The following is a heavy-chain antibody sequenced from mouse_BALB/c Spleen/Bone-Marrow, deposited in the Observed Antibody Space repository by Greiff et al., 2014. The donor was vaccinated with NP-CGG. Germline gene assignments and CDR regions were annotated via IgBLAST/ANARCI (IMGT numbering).Heavy chain of an antibody. CDR1: GFTFSDYY. V-gene: IGHV5-4*02. Sequence: EVMLVESGGGLVKPGGSLKLSCAASGFTFSDYYMYWVRQTPEKRLEWVATISDGGSYTYYPDSVKGRFTISRDNAKNDLYLQMSSLKSEDTAMYYCVLRWFAYWGQGTLVTVSA. CDR3: VLRWFAY. J-gene: IGHJ3*01. CDR2: ISDGGSYT. D-gene: IGHD1-1*01.